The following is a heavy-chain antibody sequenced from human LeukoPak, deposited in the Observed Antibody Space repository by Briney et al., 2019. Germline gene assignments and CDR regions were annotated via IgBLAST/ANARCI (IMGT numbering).Heavy chain of an antibody. V-gene: IGHV3-21*01. CDR2: ISSSSSYI. D-gene: IGHD2-21*02. J-gene: IGHJ6*02. CDR1: GFTFSSYS. CDR3: AGGEVTPYYYYGMDV. Sequence: GGSLRLSCAASGFTFSSYSMNWVRQAPGKGLEWVSSISSSSSYIYYADSVKGRFTISRDNAKNSLYLQMNSLRAEDTAVYYCAGGEVTPYYYYGMDVWGQGTTVTVSS.